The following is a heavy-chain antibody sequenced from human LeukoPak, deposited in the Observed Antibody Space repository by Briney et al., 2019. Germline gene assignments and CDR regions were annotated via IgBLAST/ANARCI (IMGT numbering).Heavy chain of an antibody. CDR2: IYTSGST. CDR1: GGSISSGSYY. D-gene: IGHD3-3*01. V-gene: IGHV4-61*02. CDR3: ARTAYDFWSGYYLESFDY. J-gene: IGHJ4*02. Sequence: PSQTLSLTCTVSGGSISSGSYYWSWIRQPAGKGLEWIGRIYTSGSTNYNPSLKSRVTISVDTSKNQFSLKLSSVTAADTAVYYCARTAYDFWSGYYLESFDYWGQGTLVTVSS.